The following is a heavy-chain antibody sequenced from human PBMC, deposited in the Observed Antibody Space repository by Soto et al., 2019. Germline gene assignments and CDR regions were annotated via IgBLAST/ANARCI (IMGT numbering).Heavy chain of an antibody. J-gene: IGHJ4*02. CDR2: ISGGGSGT. CDR3: ARDYSSELQPDFDY. V-gene: IGHV3-7*03. Sequence: PGGSLRLSCAASGFTFSSYAMSWVRQAPGKGLEWVANISGGGSGTYYVDSVRGRFTISRDNAKNTLYLQTNSLRAEDTAVYYCARDYSSELQPDFDYWGQGTLVTVSS. D-gene: IGHD1-26*01. CDR1: GFTFSSYA.